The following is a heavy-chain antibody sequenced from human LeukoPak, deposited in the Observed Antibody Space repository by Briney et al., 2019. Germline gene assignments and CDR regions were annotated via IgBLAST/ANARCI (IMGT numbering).Heavy chain of an antibody. CDR1: GVSITSTSYY. V-gene: IGHV4-39*07. CDR2: IYYNGDT. CDR3: ARGPSSSPGNFDY. J-gene: IGHJ4*02. Sequence: SETLSLTCTVSGVSITSTSYYWGWIRQPPGKGLEWIESIYYNGDTSYNPSLSSRVTISVDTSKNQFSLKLNSVTAADTAVYYCARGPSSSPGNFDYWGQGTLVTVSA. D-gene: IGHD6-13*01.